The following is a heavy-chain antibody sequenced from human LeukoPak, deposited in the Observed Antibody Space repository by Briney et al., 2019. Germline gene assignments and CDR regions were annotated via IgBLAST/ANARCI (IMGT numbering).Heavy chain of an antibody. Sequence: GGSLRLSCAASGFTFNTYVMSWVRQAPGKGLEWVSAINGGGSNTYYADSVKGRFAISRDISKNTVYLQMYSLRAEDTAVYYCARGAATGPTLGLDYWGQGTLVTVSS. CDR3: ARGAATGPTLGLDY. V-gene: IGHV3-23*01. J-gene: IGHJ4*02. CDR1: GFTFNTYV. CDR2: INGGGSNT. D-gene: IGHD6-13*01.